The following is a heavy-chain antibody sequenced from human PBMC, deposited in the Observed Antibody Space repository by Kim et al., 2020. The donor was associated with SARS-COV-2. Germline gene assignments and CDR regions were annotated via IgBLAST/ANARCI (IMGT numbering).Heavy chain of an antibody. Sequence: ASVKVSCKASGYTFTGYYMHWVRQAPGQGLEWMGRINPNSGGTNYAQKFQGRVTMTRDTSISTAYMELSRLRSDDTAVYYCARVMYSSSWYQGVDFDYWGQGTLVTVSS. V-gene: IGHV1-2*06. CDR3: ARVMYSSSWYQGVDFDY. CDR2: INPNSGGT. CDR1: GYTFTGYY. D-gene: IGHD6-13*01. J-gene: IGHJ4*02.